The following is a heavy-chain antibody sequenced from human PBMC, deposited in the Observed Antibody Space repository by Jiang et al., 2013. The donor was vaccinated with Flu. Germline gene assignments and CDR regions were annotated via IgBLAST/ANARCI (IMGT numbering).Heavy chain of an antibody. Sequence: QLLESGGGVVQPGRSLRLSCAASGFTFSSYAMHWVRQAPGKGLEWVAVIWYDGSNKYYADSVKGRFTISRDNSKNTLYLQMNSLRAEDTAVYYCARDDGSSGPNDAFDIWGQGTMVTVSS. CDR2: IWYDGSNK. CDR3: ARDDGSSGPNDAFDI. J-gene: IGHJ3*02. CDR1: GFTFSSYA. D-gene: IGHD6-19*01. V-gene: IGHV3-33*08.